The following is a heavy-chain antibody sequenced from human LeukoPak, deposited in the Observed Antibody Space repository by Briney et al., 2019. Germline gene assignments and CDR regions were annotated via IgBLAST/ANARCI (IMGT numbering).Heavy chain of an antibody. D-gene: IGHD3-16*02. CDR2: INHSGST. J-gene: IGHJ4*02. Sequence: SETLSLTCAVYGGSFSGYYWSWIRQPPGKGLEWIGEINHSGSTNYNPSLKSRVTVSVDTSKNQFSLKLSPVTAADTAVYYCARGGRRYDYVWGSYRYLPTSTDYWGQGTLVTVSS. CDR1: GGSFSGYY. CDR3: ARGGRRYDYVWGSYRYLPTSTDY. V-gene: IGHV4-34*01.